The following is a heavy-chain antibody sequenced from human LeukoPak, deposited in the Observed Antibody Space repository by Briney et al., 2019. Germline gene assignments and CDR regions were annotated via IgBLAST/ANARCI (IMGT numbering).Heavy chain of an antibody. J-gene: IGHJ3*02. CDR3: ARQAYDTGYDAFDI. CDR1: GVTISSYY. D-gene: IGHD3-22*01. CDR2: IYSSGST. V-gene: IGHV4-4*07. Sequence: PSETLSLTCTASGVTISSYYWSWIRQPAGKGLEWIGRIYSSGSTNYNPSLKSRVTMSVETSKNQCSLQLSSVTAADTAVYYCARQAYDTGYDAFDIWGQGTMVTVSS.